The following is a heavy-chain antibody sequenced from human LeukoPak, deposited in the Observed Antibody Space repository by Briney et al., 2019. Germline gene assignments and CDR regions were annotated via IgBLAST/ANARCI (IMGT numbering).Heavy chain of an antibody. J-gene: IGHJ4*02. CDR2: INHSGST. CDR1: GGSFSGYY. Sequence: SETLSLTCAVYGGSFSGYYWSWIRQPPGKGLEWIGEINHSGSTNYNPSLKSRVTISVDTSKNQFSLKLSSVTAADTAVYYCARWRGRLGGWYFDYWGQGTLVTVSS. V-gene: IGHV4-34*01. CDR3: ARWRGRLGGWYFDY. D-gene: IGHD1-26*01.